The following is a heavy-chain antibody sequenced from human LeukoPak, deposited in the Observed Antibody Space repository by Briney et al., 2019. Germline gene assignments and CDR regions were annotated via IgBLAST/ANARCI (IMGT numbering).Heavy chain of an antibody. D-gene: IGHD6-13*01. V-gene: IGHV3-48*04. Sequence: GGSLRLSCAASGFTFSSYSMNWVRQAPGKGLEWVSYISTSSSTIYYADSVKGRFTIARDNAKNLRYLEMNSLRADDPGFYYCARDFRGGELAADPWGQGTLVTVSS. CDR3: ARDFRGGELAADP. J-gene: IGHJ5*02. CDR1: GFTFSSYS. CDR2: ISTSSSTI.